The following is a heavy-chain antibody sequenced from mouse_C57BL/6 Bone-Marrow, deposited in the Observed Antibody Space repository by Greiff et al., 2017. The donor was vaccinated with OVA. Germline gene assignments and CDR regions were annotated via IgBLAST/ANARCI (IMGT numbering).Heavy chain of an antibody. CDR1: GYTFTGYW. V-gene: IGHV1-9*01. CDR3: AREGDSYYVWYFDV. Sequence: VKLMESGAELMKPGASVKLSCKATGYTFTGYWIEWVKQRPGHGLEWIGEILPGSGSTYYNEKFKGKATFTADTSSNTAYMQLSSLTTEDSAIYYCAREGDSYYVWYFDVWGTGTTVTVSS. CDR2: ILPGSGST. J-gene: IGHJ1*03. D-gene: IGHD2-12*01.